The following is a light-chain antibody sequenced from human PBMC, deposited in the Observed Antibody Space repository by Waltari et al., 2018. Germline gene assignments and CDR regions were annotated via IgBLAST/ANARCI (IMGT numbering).Light chain of an antibody. J-gene: IGLJ2*01. CDR1: SSNIGTYY. CDR3: AAWDDNLSGWV. V-gene: IGLV1-47*01. Sequence: QSVLTQPPSASGTPGQSVTISCSGCSSNIGTYYVCWYQQLPETAPTLLLYRNHPRPSGVPDRFSGTKSGASASLAISGLRSEEEADYYCAAWDDNLSGWVFGGGTKLTVL. CDR2: RNH.